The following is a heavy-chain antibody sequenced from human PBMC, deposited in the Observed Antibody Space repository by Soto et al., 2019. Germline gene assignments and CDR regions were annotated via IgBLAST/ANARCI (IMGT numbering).Heavy chain of an antibody. CDR3: AKNQRELLH. CDR1: GFTFSNSG. CDR2: ITASSGAT. J-gene: IGHJ4*02. V-gene: IGHV3-23*01. D-gene: IGHD2-15*01. Sequence: QPGCSLRLACGSSGFTFSNSGMSWVRQAPGKGLEWVSSITASSGATYYSDSVKGRFTISRDSSENTLYLQMNSLRVDDTAIYFCAKNQRELLHWGKGTLVTVSS.